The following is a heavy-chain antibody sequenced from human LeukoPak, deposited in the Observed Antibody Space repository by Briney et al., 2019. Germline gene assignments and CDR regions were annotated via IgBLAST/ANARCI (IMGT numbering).Heavy chain of an antibody. Sequence: VASVEVSCKASGYTFTGYHMHWVRQAPGQGLEWMGRINPNSGDTNYAQKFQGRVTMTRDTSISTAYMELSRLRSDDTAVYYCARDYCSSTSCLFDYWGQGTLVTVSS. J-gene: IGHJ4*02. V-gene: IGHV1-2*06. CDR3: ARDYCSSTSCLFDY. CDR2: INPNSGDT. D-gene: IGHD2-2*01. CDR1: GYTFTGYH.